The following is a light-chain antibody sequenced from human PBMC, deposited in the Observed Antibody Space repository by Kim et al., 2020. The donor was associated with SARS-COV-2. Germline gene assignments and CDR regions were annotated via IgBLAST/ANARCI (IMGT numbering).Light chain of an antibody. Sequence: QSVLTQPPSTSGTPGQRVTISCSGSSSNIGSNYVYWYQQLPGTAPKLLIYMNNQRPSGVPDRFSGSKSGTSAYLAISGLRSEDEADYYCAAWDDSLSGQVFGGGTKLTVL. CDR1: SSNIGSNY. CDR3: AAWDDSLSGQV. CDR2: MNN. V-gene: IGLV1-47*01. J-gene: IGLJ2*01.